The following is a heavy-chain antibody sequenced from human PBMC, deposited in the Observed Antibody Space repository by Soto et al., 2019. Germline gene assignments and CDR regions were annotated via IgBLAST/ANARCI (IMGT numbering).Heavy chain of an antibody. CDR3: ARGGWRQIDY. J-gene: IGHJ4*02. CDR2: IYYSGST. V-gene: IGHV4-59*08. Sequence: QVQLQESGPGLVKPSETLSLTCSVSGGSIGSYYWSWIRQPPGKGLEWIGYIYYSGSTNYNPSLRGRVTISVDPSKTQFSLKPSSVAAADTAVDYCARGGWRQIDYWGQGTLVTVSS. D-gene: IGHD3-3*01. CDR1: GGSIGSYY.